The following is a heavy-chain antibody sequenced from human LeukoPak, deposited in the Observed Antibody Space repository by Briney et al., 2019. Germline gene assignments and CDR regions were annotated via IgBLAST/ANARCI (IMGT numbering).Heavy chain of an antibody. CDR3: ARGVVSSPYYFDY. Sequence: SETLSLTCAVYGGSFSGYYWSWIRQSPGKGLEWIAEINHSGSTNYNPSLKSRVAISVDTSKNQFSLNLSSVTAADTAVYYCARGVVSSPYYFDYWGQGTLVTVSS. CDR1: GGSFSGYY. V-gene: IGHV4-34*01. D-gene: IGHD3-22*01. J-gene: IGHJ4*02. CDR2: INHSGST.